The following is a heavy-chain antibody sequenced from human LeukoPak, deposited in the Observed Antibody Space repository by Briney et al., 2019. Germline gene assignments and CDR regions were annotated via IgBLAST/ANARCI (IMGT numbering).Heavy chain of an antibody. J-gene: IGHJ3*02. V-gene: IGHV1-69*13. CDR3: ACPYYYDSSGYRTDAFDI. CDR1: GGTFSSYA. D-gene: IGHD3-22*01. CDR2: IIPIFGTA. Sequence: GASVKVSCKASGGTFSSYAISWVRQAPGQGVEWMGGIIPIFGTANYAQKFQGRVTITADESTSTAYMELSSLRSEDTAVYYCACPYYYDSSGYRTDAFDIWGQGTMVTVSS.